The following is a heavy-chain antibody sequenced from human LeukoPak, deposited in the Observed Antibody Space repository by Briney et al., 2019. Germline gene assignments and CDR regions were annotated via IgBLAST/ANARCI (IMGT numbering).Heavy chain of an antibody. Sequence: GESMNISCTGSGYSFTCYWIGWVRPMPGKGLEWMGIIYPGDSETRYSPSFQGQVTISADKSISTAYLQWSSLKASDTATYYCARRKEQARYYYMDVWGKGTTVTVSS. V-gene: IGHV5-51*01. D-gene: IGHD1-26*01. CDR2: IYPGDSET. J-gene: IGHJ6*03. CDR1: GYSFTCYW. CDR3: ARRKEQARYYYMDV.